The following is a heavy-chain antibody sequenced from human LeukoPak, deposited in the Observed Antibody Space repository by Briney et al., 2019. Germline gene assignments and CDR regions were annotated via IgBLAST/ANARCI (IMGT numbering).Heavy chain of an antibody. V-gene: IGHV4-4*02. J-gene: IGHJ6*03. Sequence: SETLSLTCAVSGGSISSSNWWSWVRPPPGKGLEWIGEIYHSGSTNYNPSLKSRVTISVDKSKNQFSLKLSSVTAADTAVYYCARDGRGLGFYYYYMDVWGKGTTVTVSS. CDR2: IYHSGST. CDR1: GGSISSSNW. CDR3: ARDGRGLGFYYYYMDV.